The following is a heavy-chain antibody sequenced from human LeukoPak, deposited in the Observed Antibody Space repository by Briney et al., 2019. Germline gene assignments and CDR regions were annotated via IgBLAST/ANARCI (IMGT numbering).Heavy chain of an antibody. J-gene: IGHJ3*02. Sequence: GGSLRLSCAASGFTFSSYSMNWVRQAPGKGLEWVSSISSSSSYIYYADSVKGRFTISRDNAKNSLYPQMNSLRAEDTAVYYCATPEGQRAFDIWGQGTMVTVSS. V-gene: IGHV3-21*01. CDR3: ATPEGQRAFDI. CDR2: ISSSSSYI. D-gene: IGHD6-25*01. CDR1: GFTFSSYS.